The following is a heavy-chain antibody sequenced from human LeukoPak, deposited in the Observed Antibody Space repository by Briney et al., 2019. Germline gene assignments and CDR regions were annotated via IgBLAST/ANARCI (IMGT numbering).Heavy chain of an antibody. CDR3: ARDQDDYGGP. D-gene: IGHD4-23*01. CDR1: GYTFTGYY. J-gene: IGHJ5*01. V-gene: IGHV1-2*02. CDR2: INPNSGGT. Sequence: ASVKVSCKASGYTFTGYYMHWVRQAPGQGLEWMGWINPNSGGTNYAQKFQGRVTMTRDTSISTAYMELSSLRSDDTAVYYCARDQDDYGGPWGQGILVTVSS.